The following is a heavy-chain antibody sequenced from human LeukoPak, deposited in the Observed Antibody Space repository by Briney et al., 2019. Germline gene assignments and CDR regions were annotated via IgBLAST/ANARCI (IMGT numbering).Heavy chain of an antibody. V-gene: IGHV3-33*06. CDR2: IWYDGSNK. Sequence: GGSLRLSCAASGFTFSSYGMHWVRQAPGKGLEGVAVIWYDGSNKYYGDSVKGRFTISRDDSKNTLYLQMNSLRAEDTAVYYCAKDGDRGEYYYYYYMDVWGKGTTVTVSS. CDR3: AKDGDRGEYYYYYYMDV. CDR1: GFTFSSYG. J-gene: IGHJ6*03. D-gene: IGHD3-10*01.